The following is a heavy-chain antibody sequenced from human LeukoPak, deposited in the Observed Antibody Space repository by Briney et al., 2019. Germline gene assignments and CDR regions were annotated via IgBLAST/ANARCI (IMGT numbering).Heavy chain of an antibody. CDR1: GYTFTSYA. J-gene: IGHJ3*02. D-gene: IGHD5-18*01. CDR2: INPSGGST. V-gene: IGHV1-46*01. CDR3: ARDIGDTLDAFDI. Sequence: ASVKVSCKASGYTFTSYAMHWVRQAPGQGLEWMGIINPSGGSTSYAQKFQGRVTMTRDTSTSTVYMELSSLRSEDTAVYYCARDIGDTLDAFDIWGQGTMVTVSS.